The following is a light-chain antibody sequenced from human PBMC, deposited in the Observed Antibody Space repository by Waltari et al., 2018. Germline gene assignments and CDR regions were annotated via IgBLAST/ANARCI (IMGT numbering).Light chain of an antibody. CDR3: AAWDDSLSGLV. J-gene: IGLJ3*02. V-gene: IGLV1-47*02. CDR2: NNN. CDR1: SSNIGSNY. Sequence: QSVLTQPPSASGTPGQKVTISCNGSSSNIGSNYVYWYQQLPGTAPKLLIFNNNQRPSGVPDRFSDSKSGTSASLAINGLRSEDEADYYCAAWDDSLSGLVLGGGTKVTVL.